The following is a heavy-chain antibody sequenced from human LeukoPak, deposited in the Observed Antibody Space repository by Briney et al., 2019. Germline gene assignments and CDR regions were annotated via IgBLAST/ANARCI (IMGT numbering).Heavy chain of an antibody. Sequence: GGSLRLSCAASGFTVSSNYMSWVRQAPGKGLEWVSVIYSGGSTYYADSVEGRFTISRHNSKNTLYLQMNSLRAEDTAVYYCARAPEWLIFDYWGQGTLVTVSS. CDR2: IYSGGST. CDR3: ARAPEWLIFDY. CDR1: GFTVSSNY. V-gene: IGHV3-53*04. J-gene: IGHJ4*02. D-gene: IGHD6-19*01.